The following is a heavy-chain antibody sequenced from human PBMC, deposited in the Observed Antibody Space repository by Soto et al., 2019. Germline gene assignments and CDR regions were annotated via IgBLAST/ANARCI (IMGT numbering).Heavy chain of an antibody. V-gene: IGHV4-39*01. J-gene: IGHJ4*02. Sequence: PSETLSLTCTVSGASISSTNYYWGWIRQPPGKGLEWIGSISYSGSTYYNPSLKSRLTVSVDTSKNQFSLKLSSVTAADTAVYYCASRLKVAGKTLFDSWGQGTLVTVSS. CDR1: GASISSTNYY. CDR2: ISYSGST. CDR3: ASRLKVAGKTLFDS. D-gene: IGHD6-19*01.